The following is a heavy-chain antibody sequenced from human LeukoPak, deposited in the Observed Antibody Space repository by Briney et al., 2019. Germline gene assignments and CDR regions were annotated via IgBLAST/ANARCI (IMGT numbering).Heavy chain of an antibody. CDR1: GFIFSSYA. V-gene: IGHV3-23*01. CDR3: AKDGDYYDSGGYSSFFDY. D-gene: IGHD3-22*01. J-gene: IGHJ4*02. Sequence: GGSLRLSCAASGFIFSSYAMSWVRQAPGKGLEWVSAISGSGGSTYYADSVKGRFTTSRDNSKNTLSLQMNSLRAEDTAVYYCAKDGDYYDSGGYSSFFDYWGQGTLVTVSS. CDR2: ISGSGGST.